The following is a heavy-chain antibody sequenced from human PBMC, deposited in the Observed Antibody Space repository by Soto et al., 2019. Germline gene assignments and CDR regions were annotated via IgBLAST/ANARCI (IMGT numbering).Heavy chain of an antibody. J-gene: IGHJ4*02. D-gene: IGHD4-4*01. Sequence: GGSLRLSCVASGFTFGSRAMSWVRQAPGKGLEWVSGISSGGSNTFYADSVKGRFTISRDNSKNTLLLQMNSLGAEDTAVYYCAKDSNKYSSSLRGRYFDYWGQGIGVTVSS. CDR3: AKDSNKYSSSLRGRYFDY. V-gene: IGHV3-23*01. CDR1: GFTFGSRA. CDR2: ISSGGSNT.